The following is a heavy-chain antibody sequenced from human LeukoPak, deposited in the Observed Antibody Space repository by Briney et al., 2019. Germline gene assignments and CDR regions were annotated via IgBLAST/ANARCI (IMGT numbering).Heavy chain of an antibody. J-gene: IGHJ6*03. D-gene: IGHD3-16*01. CDR2: ISGSGGST. V-gene: IGHV3-23*01. Sequence: GGSLRLSCAASGFTFSSYAMSWVRQAPGKGLEWVSAISGSGGSTYYADSVKGRFTISRDNSKNTLYLQMNSLRAEDTAFYYCARRMGAYYYMDVWGTGTTVTVSS. CDR1: GFTFSSYA. CDR3: ARRMGAYYYMDV.